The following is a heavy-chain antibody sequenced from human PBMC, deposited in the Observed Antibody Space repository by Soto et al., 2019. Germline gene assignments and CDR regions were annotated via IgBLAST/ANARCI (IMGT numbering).Heavy chain of an antibody. V-gene: IGHV3-48*02. CDR2: ITSDTNTI. CDR1: GYPFSMYS. J-gene: IGHJ4*02. D-gene: IGHD6-19*01. Sequence: EGQLVESGGGLVQPGGSLRLTCAASGYPFSMYSMNWVRQAPGKGLEWSSYITSDTNTIKYADSVKGRFTISRDNAKNLVYLQMNSLRDEDTAVYFCARSVEGHFDYWGQGTVVTVSS. CDR3: ARSVEGHFDY.